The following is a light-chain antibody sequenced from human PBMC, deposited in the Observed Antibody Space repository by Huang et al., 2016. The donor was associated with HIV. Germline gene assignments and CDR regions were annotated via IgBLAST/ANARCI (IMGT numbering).Light chain of an antibody. CDR1: QSISSL. J-gene: IGKJ1*01. Sequence: DIQMTQSPSTLSASVGDRVIITCRASQSISSLLAWYQQKPGKAPNHLIYKSANLETGAPARFSGRGAGTEFTLTISSLQPDDFATYFCQQYSTYSWTFGQGTKVEL. V-gene: IGKV1-5*03. CDR3: QQYSTYSWT. CDR2: KSA.